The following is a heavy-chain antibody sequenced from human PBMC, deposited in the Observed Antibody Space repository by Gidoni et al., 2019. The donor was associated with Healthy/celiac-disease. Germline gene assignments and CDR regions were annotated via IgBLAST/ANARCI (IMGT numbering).Heavy chain of an antibody. V-gene: IGHV6-1*01. CDR3: ARDLIIAAAGRGDAFDI. D-gene: IGHD6-13*01. Sequence: QVQLQQSGAGLVKPSQTLSLTCAISGDSVSCNRAAWHWNRQSPSRGLEWLGRTYYRSKWYNDYAVSVKSRRTINPNTSKNQFSLQLNSVTPEDTAGYYCARDLIIAAAGRGDAFDIWGQGTMVTVSS. CDR1: GDSVSCNRAA. CDR2: TYYRSKWYN. J-gene: IGHJ3*02.